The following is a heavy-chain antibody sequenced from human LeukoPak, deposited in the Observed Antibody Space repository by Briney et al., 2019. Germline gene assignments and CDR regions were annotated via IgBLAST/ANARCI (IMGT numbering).Heavy chain of an antibody. CDR2: MNPNSGNT. D-gene: IGHD3-10*01. J-gene: IGHJ5*02. CDR3: ARGEGRFGDVGNWFDP. V-gene: IGHV1-8*01. Sequence: ASVKVSCKASGYTFTSYDINWVRQATGQGLEWMGWMNPNSGNTGYAQKFQGRVTMTRNTSISTAYMELSSLRSEDTAVYYCARGEGRFGDVGNWFDPWGQGTLVTVSS. CDR1: GYTFTSYD.